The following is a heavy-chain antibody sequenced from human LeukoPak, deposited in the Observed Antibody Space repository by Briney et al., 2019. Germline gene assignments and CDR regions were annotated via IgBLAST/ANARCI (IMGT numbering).Heavy chain of an antibody. Sequence: SGGSLRLSCAASGFTFSSYAMGWVRQAPGKGLEWVSAIIGSGDSTYYADSVKGRFTISSDNSKNTLYLQMNSLRAEDTAVYYCAKRYCSSTSCSYYYYFGLDVWGQGTTVTVSS. V-gene: IGHV3-23*01. CDR1: GFTFSSYA. CDR3: AKRYCSSTSCSYYYYFGLDV. D-gene: IGHD2-2*01. CDR2: IIGSGDST. J-gene: IGHJ6*02.